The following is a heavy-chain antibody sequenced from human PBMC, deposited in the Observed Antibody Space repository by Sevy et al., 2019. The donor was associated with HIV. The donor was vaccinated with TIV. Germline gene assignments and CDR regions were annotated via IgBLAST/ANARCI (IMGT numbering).Heavy chain of an antibody. V-gene: IGHV3-48*04. CDR2: ISSSSRTI. Sequence: GGSLRVSCAASGFTFSSYSMNWVRRAPGKGLEWLSYISSSSRTIYYADSVKGRFTISRDNAKNSLYLQMTSLRVEDTALYYCARDRYGDYDFDYRGQGTLVTVSS. CDR3: ARDRYGDYDFDY. J-gene: IGHJ4*02. CDR1: GFTFSSYS. D-gene: IGHD4-17*01.